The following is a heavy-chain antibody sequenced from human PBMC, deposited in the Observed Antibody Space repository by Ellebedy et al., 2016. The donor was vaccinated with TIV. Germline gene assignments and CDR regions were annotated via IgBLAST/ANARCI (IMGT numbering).Heavy chain of an antibody. J-gene: IGHJ4*02. CDR1: GFTFGDYA. CDR3: TRRNLILVPAAKWGAIDY. D-gene: IGHD2-2*01. V-gene: IGHV3-49*04. Sequence: PGGSLRLSCAASGFTFGDYAMSWVRQAPGKGLEWIGFIRSKTYGATTEYAASVKGRFSISRDDSKSIAYLHMDSLKTEDTAVYFCTRRNLILVPAAKWGAIDYWGQGTLVTVSS. CDR2: IRSKTYGATT.